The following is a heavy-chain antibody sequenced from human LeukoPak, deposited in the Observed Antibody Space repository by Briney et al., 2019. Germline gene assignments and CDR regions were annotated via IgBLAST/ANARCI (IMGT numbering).Heavy chain of an antibody. D-gene: IGHD6-6*01. Sequence: ASVKVSCKASGYTFTSYDINWVRQATGQGLEWMGWMNPNSGNTGYAQKFQGRVTMTRNTSISTAYMELSGLRSEDTAVYYCARGMSIAARQRVFDYWGQGTLVTVSS. J-gene: IGHJ4*02. CDR3: ARGMSIAARQRVFDY. CDR2: MNPNSGNT. V-gene: IGHV1-8*01. CDR1: GYTFTSYD.